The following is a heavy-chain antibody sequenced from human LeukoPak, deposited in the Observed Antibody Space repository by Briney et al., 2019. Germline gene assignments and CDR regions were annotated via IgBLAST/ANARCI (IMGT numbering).Heavy chain of an antibody. CDR3: ALLMGVGRYFDY. CDR1: GFTFSSYA. J-gene: IGHJ4*02. CDR2: ISGSGGST. Sequence: GGSLRLSCAASGFTFSSYAMGWVRQAPGKGLEWVSAISGSGGSTYYADSVKGRFTISRDNSKNTLYLQMNSLRAEDTAVYYCALLMGVGRYFDYWGQGTLVTVSS. V-gene: IGHV3-23*01. D-gene: IGHD3-10*01.